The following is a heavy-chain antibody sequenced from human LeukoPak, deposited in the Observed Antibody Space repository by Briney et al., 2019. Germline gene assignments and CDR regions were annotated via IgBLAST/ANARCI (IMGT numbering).Heavy chain of an antibody. CDR1: GFTFSSYG. CDR3: AKDQVGATKF. V-gene: IGHV3-30*18. CDR2: ISYDGSNK. D-gene: IGHD1-26*01. J-gene: IGHJ4*02. Sequence: PGGSLRLSCAASGFTFSSYGMHWVRQAPGKGLEWVAVISYDGSNKYYADSVKGRFTISRDNSKNTLYLQMNSLRAEDTAVYYCAKDQVGATKFWGQGTLVTVSS.